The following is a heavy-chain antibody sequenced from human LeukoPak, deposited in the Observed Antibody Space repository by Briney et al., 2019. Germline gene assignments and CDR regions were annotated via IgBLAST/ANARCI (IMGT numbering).Heavy chain of an antibody. CDR3: AKGGGDYLIYYGMDV. J-gene: IGHJ6*02. D-gene: IGHD4-17*01. Sequence: TGGSLRLSCAASGFTVSSNYMSWIRQAPGKGLEWVSGVSGSGGSTYYADSVKGRFTISRDNSKNTLYLQMNTLGAEDTAVYYCAKGGGDYLIYYGMDVWGQGTTVTVSS. V-gene: IGHV3-23*01. CDR1: GFTVSSNY. CDR2: VSGSGGST.